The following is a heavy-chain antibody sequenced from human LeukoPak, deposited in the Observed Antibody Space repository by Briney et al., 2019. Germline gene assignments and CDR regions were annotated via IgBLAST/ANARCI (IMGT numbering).Heavy chain of an antibody. J-gene: IGHJ4*02. V-gene: IGHV3-66*02. CDR3: ARRRSSSWGIDY. CDR2: IYSIGNT. D-gene: IGHD6-13*01. Sequence: GGSLRLSCAASGFTVSSNYMSWVRQAPGKGLEWVSVIYSIGNTYYADSVKDRFTISRDNSKNTMYLQMNSLRTEGTAVYYCARRRSSSWGIDYWGQGTLVTVSS. CDR1: GFTVSSNY.